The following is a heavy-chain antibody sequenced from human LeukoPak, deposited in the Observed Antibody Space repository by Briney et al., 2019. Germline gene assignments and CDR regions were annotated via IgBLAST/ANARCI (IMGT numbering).Heavy chain of an antibody. Sequence: GASAKVSCKASGGTFSSYAISWVRQAPGQGLEWMGRIIPIFGTANYAQKFQGRVTITTDESTSTAYMELSSLRSEDTAVYYCTRDLTYCGGDCYSDYWGQGTLVTVSS. CDR2: IIPIFGTA. J-gene: IGHJ4*02. V-gene: IGHV1-69*05. CDR1: GGTFSSYA. D-gene: IGHD2-21*02. CDR3: TRDLTYCGGDCYSDY.